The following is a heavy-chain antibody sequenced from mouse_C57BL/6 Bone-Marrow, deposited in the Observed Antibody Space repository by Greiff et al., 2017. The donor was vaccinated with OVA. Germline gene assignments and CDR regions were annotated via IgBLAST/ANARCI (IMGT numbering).Heavy chain of an antibody. J-gene: IGHJ1*03. D-gene: IGHD2-3*01. CDR3: AHGYYLWWYFDV. V-gene: IGHV5-17*01. Sequence: EVQVVESGGGLVKPGGSLKLSCAASGFTFSDYGMHWVRQAPEKGLEWVAYISSGSSTIYYADTVKGRFTISRDNAKNTLFLQMTSLRSEDTAMYYCAHGYYLWWYFDVWGTGTTVTVSS. CDR1: GFTFSDYG. CDR2: ISSGSSTI.